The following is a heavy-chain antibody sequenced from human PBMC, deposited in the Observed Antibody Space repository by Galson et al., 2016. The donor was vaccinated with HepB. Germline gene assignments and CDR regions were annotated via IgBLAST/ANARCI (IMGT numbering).Heavy chain of an antibody. J-gene: IGHJ4*02. CDR3: VLGDDSGEFDF. D-gene: IGHD1-26*01. CDR2: ISSSSTFI. V-gene: IGHV3-21*01. Sequence: SLRLSCAASGFLFNSYGIHWVRQAPTKGLEWVSFISSSSTFIHYADSVKGRFTISRDNAQDSLCLQMNNLRAEDTAVYYCVLGDDSGEFDFWGQGTRVTVSS. CDR1: GFLFNSYG.